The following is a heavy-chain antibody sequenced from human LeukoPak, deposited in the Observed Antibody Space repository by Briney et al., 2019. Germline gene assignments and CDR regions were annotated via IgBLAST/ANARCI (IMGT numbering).Heavy chain of an antibody. CDR1: GGSISSGSYY. J-gene: IGHJ4*02. D-gene: IGHD2-2*01. Sequence: KPSETLSLTCTVSGGSISSGSYYWSWIRQPAGKGLEWIGRIYTSGSTNYNPSLKSRVTISVDTSKNQFSLKLGSVTAADTAVYYCARERGLYQLLGPHFDYWGQGTLVTVSS. CDR2: IYTSGST. CDR3: ARERGLYQLLGPHFDY. V-gene: IGHV4-61*02.